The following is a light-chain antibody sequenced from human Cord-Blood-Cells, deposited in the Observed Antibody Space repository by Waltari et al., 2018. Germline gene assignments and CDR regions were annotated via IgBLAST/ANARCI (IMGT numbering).Light chain of an antibody. CDR1: SSDVGGYNY. CDR2: EVS. CDR3: SSYTSSSTLV. V-gene: IGLV2-14*01. Sequence: QSALTQPASVSGSPGQSIPISCTGTSSDVGGYNYVPWYQQHPGKAPKPMIYEVSNRPSGVSNRFSGSKSGNTASLTISGLQAEDEADYYCSSYTSSSTLVFGGGTKLTVL. J-gene: IGLJ3*02.